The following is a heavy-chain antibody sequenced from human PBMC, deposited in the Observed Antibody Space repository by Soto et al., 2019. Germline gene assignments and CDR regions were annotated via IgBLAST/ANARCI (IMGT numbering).Heavy chain of an antibody. J-gene: IGHJ4*02. CDR3: ARVLSALTFGGVISVRWGFDY. D-gene: IGHD3-16*02. CDR2: INWNGGST. CDR1: GFTFDDYG. Sequence: EVQLVESGGGVVRPGGSLRLSCAASGFTFDDYGMSWVRQAPGKGLEWVSGINWNGGSTGYADSVKGRFTISRDNAKNSLYLQMNSLRAEDTALYYCARVLSALTFGGVISVRWGFDYWGQGTLVTVSS. V-gene: IGHV3-20*04.